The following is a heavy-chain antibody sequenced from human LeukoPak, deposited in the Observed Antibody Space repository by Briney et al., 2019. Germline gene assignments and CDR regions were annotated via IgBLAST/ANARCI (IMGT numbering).Heavy chain of an antibody. CDR2: IYPGDSDT. CDR1: GYSFTSYW. D-gene: IGHD3-22*01. CDR3: ARRSDYYDSSGLNWFDP. J-gene: IGHJ5*02. V-gene: IGHV5-51*01. Sequence: GESLKISCKGSGYSFTSYWIGWVRQMPGKGLEWMGIIYPGDSDTRYSPSFQGQVTISADKSISTAYLQWSSLKASDTAMYYCARRSDYYDSSGLNWFDPWGQGTLVTVSS.